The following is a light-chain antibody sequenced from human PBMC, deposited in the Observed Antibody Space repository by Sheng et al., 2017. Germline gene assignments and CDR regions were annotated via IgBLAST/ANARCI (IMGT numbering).Light chain of an antibody. J-gene: IGLJ3*02. CDR1: ASNIGSND. V-gene: IGLV1-47*01. CDR3: GVWDDRLSGWL. CDR2: KSD. Sequence: QSVVTQASSLSGTPGQRVIISCSGSASNIGSNDVSWYQQLSGTSPKLLVYKSDQRPSEVPDRFSGSRSGTSASLAISGLRAEDEADYYCGVWDDRLSGWLFGGGTKLTVL.